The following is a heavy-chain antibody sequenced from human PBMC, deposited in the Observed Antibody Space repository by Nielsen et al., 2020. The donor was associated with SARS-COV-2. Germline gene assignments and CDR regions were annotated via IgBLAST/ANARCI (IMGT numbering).Heavy chain of an antibody. CDR3: AREYGGAVYCSGGSCYVS. CDR1: GGTFSSYA. J-gene: IGHJ4*02. CDR2: IIPIFGTA. Sequence: SVKVSCKASGGTFSSYAISWVRQAPGQGLEWMGGIIPIFGTANYAQKFQGRVTITADKSTSTAYMELSSLRSEDTAVYYCAREYGGAVYCSGGSCYVSWGQGTLVTVSS. V-gene: IGHV1-69*06. D-gene: IGHD2-15*01.